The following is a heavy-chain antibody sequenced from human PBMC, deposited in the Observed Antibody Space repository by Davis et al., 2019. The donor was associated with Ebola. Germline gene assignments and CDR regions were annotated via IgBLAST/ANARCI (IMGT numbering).Heavy chain of an antibody. CDR3: ARLGSGSYLLGAFDI. J-gene: IGHJ3*02. CDR1: GGSISSYY. Sequence: SETLSLTCTVSGGSISSYYWSWIRQPPGKGLEWIGYIYYSGSTNYNPSLKSRVTISVDTSTSTVYMELSSLRSEDTAVYYCARLGSGSYLLGAFDIWGQGTMVTVSS. V-gene: IGHV4-59*01. CDR2: IYYSGST. D-gene: IGHD1-26*01.